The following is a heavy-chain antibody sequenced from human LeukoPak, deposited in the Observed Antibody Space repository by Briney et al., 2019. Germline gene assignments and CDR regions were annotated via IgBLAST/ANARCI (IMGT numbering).Heavy chain of an antibody. Sequence: PSGTLSLTCAVSGGSISSSNWWSWVRQPPGKGLEWIGEIYHSGSTNYNPSLKSRVTISVDKSKNQFSLKPSSVTAADAAVYYCARTPGYSGSYFDYWGQGTLVTVSS. J-gene: IGHJ4*02. V-gene: IGHV4-4*02. CDR2: IYHSGST. CDR3: ARTPGYSGSYFDY. D-gene: IGHD5-12*01. CDR1: GGSISSSNW.